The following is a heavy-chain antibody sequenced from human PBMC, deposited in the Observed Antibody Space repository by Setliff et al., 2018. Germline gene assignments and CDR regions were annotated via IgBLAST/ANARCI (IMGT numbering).Heavy chain of an antibody. D-gene: IGHD6-13*01. CDR2: ISGSGGST. J-gene: IGHJ4*02. Sequence: GGSLRLSCVVSGFTFSSYAMTWFRQAPGKGLAWVSVISGSGGSTYYEGSVKGRFTISRDNSKNTLYLQMNSLSAEDTAVYYCAKDGSGSYDYFDYWGQGTLVTVSS. V-gene: IGHV3-23*01. CDR1: GFTFSSYA. CDR3: AKDGSGSYDYFDY.